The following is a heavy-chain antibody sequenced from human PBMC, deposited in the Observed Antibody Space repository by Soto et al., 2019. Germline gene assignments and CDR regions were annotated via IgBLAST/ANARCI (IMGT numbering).Heavy chain of an antibody. V-gene: IGHV3-15*01. CDR3: TSSSGGTMGYYYGMDV. J-gene: IGHJ6*02. CDR2: IKSKTDGGTT. Sequence: ESGGGLVKPGGSLRLSCAASGFTFSNAWMSWVRQAPGKGLEWVGRIKSKTDGGTTDYAAPVKGRFTISRDDSKNTLYLQMNSLKTEDTAVYYCTSSSGGTMGYYYGMDVWGQGTTVTVSS. D-gene: IGHD2-15*01. CDR1: GFTFSNAW.